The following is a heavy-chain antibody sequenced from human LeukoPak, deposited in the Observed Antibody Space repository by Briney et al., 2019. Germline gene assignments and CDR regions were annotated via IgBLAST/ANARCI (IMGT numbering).Heavy chain of an antibody. D-gene: IGHD5-12*01. CDR2: IYSGGST. V-gene: IGHV3-66*04. Sequence: GSLRLSCAASGFTVSSNYMSWVRQAPGKGLEWVSVIYSGGSTYYADSVKGRFTISRDNSKNTLYLQMNSLRAEDTAVYYCARQGDIATGFDYWGQGTLVTVSS. J-gene: IGHJ4*02. CDR1: GFTVSSNY. CDR3: ARQGDIATGFDY.